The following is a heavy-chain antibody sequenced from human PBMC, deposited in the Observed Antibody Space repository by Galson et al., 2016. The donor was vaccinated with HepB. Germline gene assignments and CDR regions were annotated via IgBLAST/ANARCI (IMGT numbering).Heavy chain of an antibody. CDR1: GYTFSSYV. J-gene: IGHJ4*02. D-gene: IGHD2-8*01. CDR2: INGGNGNT. Sequence: SVKVSCKASGYTFSSYVMHWVRQAPGQRLEWMGWINGGNGNTKYSQKFQGRVTITRDTSASTAYMELSSLRSEDTAIYYCARVGRGCNGDKCPFDQWGQGTLVTSSS. V-gene: IGHV1-3*01. CDR3: ARVGRGCNGDKCPFDQ.